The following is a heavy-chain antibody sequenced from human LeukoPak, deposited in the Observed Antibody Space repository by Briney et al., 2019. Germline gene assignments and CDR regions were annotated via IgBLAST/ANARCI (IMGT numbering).Heavy chain of an antibody. CDR3: ARAPITIFGVVIYYYYMDV. Sequence: PSQTLSLTCTVSGGSISSGGYYWSWIRQHPGKDLEWIGYIYYSGSTYYNPSLRSRVTISVDTSKNQFSLKLSSVTAADTAVYYCARAPITIFGVVIYYYYMDVWGKGTTVTVSS. CDR2: IYYSGST. V-gene: IGHV4-31*03. J-gene: IGHJ6*03. CDR1: GGSISSGGYY. D-gene: IGHD3-3*01.